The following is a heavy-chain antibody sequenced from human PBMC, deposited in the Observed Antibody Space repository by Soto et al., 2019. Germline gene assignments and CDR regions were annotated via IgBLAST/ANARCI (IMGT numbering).Heavy chain of an antibody. CDR1: SGPDRSHN. CDR2: VYYTGDT. D-gene: IGHD4-17*01. J-gene: IGHJ6*02. Sequence: QVQLQQSGPRLVKPSETLSLTCTVSSGPDRSHNWGWIRQPPGRGLEWIGYVYYTGDTAYNPSLRSRVPTSADTSTNAISLTLCSVTAADTAVYYCVRQGIDYLHGLVDVWGQGTTVSVSS. V-gene: IGHV4-59*08. CDR3: VRQGIDYLHGLVDV.